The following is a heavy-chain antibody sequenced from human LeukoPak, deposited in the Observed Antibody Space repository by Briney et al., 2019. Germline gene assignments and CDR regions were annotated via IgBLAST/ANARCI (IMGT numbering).Heavy chain of an antibody. V-gene: IGHV3-30-3*01. J-gene: IGHJ4*02. D-gene: IGHD6-19*01. CDR1: GFSFYTYA. CDR2: ISYDGRNK. CDR3: ARDGGPQWLDPPGYFDY. Sequence: GGSLRLSCAASGFSFYTYAMHWVRQAPGKGLEWVAVISYDGRNKYYADSVKGRFTISRDNSKNTLYLQLNSPRAEDTAVYYCARDGGPQWLDPPGYFDYWGQGSLVAVSS.